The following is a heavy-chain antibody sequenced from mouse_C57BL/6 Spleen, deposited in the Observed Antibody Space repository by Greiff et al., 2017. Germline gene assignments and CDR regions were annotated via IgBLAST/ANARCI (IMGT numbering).Heavy chain of an antibody. CDR2: IWPGGGT. V-gene: IGHV2-9-1*01. CDR3: AGKGFYDGYPYYAMDY. CDR1: GFSLTSYA. J-gene: IGHJ4*01. Sequence: VKLMESGPGLVAPSQSLSITCTVSGFSLTSYAISWVRQPPGKGLEWLGVIWPGGGTNYNSALKSRLSISKDNSKSQVFLKMNSLQTDDTARYYGAGKGFYDGYPYYAMDYWGQGTSVTVSS. D-gene: IGHD2-3*01.